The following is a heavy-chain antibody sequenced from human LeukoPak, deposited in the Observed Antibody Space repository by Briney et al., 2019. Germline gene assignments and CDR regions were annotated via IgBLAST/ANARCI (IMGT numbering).Heavy chain of an antibody. CDR3: ARLYDSSGYDGNFDY. Sequence: SQTLSLTCTVSGGSISSGGYYWSWIRQHPGKGLEWIGYIYYSGSTYYNPSLKSRVTISVDTSKNQFFLKLSSVTAADTAVYYCARLYDSSGYDGNFDYWGQGTLVTVSS. J-gene: IGHJ4*02. CDR2: IYYSGST. CDR1: GGSISSGGYY. V-gene: IGHV4-31*03. D-gene: IGHD3-22*01.